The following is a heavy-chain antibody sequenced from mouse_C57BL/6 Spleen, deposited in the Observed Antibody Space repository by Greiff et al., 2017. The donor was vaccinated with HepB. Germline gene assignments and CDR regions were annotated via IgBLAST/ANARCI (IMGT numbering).Heavy chain of an antibody. J-gene: IGHJ2*01. CDR2: INPSNGGT. V-gene: IGHV1-53*01. CDR1: GYTFTSYW. D-gene: IGHD1-1*01. CDR3: ARDTTVGEYYFDY. Sequence: QVQLQQPGPELVKPGASVKLSCKASGYTFTSYWMHWVKQRPGQGLEWIGNINPSNGGTNYNEKFKSKATLTVDKSSSTAYMQLSSLTSEDSAVYYCARDTTVGEYYFDYWGQGTTLTVSS.